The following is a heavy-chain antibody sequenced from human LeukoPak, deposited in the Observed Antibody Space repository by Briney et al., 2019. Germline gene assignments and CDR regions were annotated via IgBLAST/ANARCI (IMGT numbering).Heavy chain of an antibody. V-gene: IGHV2-5*01. CDR2: IYWNDDK. D-gene: IGHD3-22*01. J-gene: IGHJ4*02. CDR3: AHRLRRTSVVVFDY. Sequence: SGPTLVKPTQTLTLTCTFSGFSLSTSGVGVGWIRQPPGKALEWLALIYWNDDKRYSPSLKSRLTITKDTSKNQVVLTMTYMDPVDTATYYCAHRLRRTSVVVFDYWGQGTLVTVSS. CDR1: GFSLSTSGVG.